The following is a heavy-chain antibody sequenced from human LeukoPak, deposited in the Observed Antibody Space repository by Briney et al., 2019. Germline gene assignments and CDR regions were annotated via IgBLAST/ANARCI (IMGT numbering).Heavy chain of an antibody. CDR1: GFTFSSYA. V-gene: IGHV3-23*01. J-gene: IGHJ4*02. CDR2: ISGSGTDT. D-gene: IGHD1-26*01. CDR3: AGSGSHVY. Sequence: GGSLRLSCGGSGFTFSSYAMSWVRQAPGKGLEWVSAISGSGTDTFYANSVKGRFTISRDNPKNTLYLQMNSLRAEDTAVYYCAGSGSHVYWGQGTLVTVSS.